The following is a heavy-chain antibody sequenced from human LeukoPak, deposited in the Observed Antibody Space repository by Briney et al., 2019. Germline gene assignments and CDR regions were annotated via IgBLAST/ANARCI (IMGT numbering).Heavy chain of an antibody. D-gene: IGHD3-10*01. V-gene: IGHV1-69*05. CDR3: ATEGYDLGTFFLDR. CDR2: TIPGFGSA. J-gene: IGHJ5*02. CDR1: GVSFSTSA. Sequence: SVKVSCKASGVSFSTSAISWVRQAPGQGLEWMGGTIPGFGSANYAQSFKGRVTITTDEPTSTAYMELTSLRYEDTAVYYCATEGYDLGTFFLDRWGQGTLVTVSS.